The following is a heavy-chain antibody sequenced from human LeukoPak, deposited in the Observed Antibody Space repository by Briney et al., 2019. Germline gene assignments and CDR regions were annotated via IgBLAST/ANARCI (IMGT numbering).Heavy chain of an antibody. V-gene: IGHV4-59*01. CDR3: AKAGPESRNGRYYIDF. CDR1: GDSINKYF. Sequence: SETLSLNCTVSGDSINKYFWSWLPQSPGKGLEWIGYISHSGNTNYHPSLKSRVTISLDKSNNQFSLRLSSVTAADTAVYYCAKAGPESRNGRYYIDFWGQGILVTVSS. J-gene: IGHJ4*02. CDR2: ISHSGNT. D-gene: IGHD6-25*01.